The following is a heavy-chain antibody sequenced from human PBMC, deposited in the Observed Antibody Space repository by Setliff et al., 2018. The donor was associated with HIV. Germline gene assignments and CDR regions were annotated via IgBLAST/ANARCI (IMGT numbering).Heavy chain of an antibody. CDR1: GFTFSRYA. D-gene: IGHD6-19*01. CDR2: IHYDVSSK. V-gene: IGHV3-30*02. J-gene: IGHJ3*02. CDR3: AKDFGYSSGWYLVSGTFDI. Sequence: GGSLRLSCAASGFTFSRYAMTWVRQAPGKGLEWVAFIHYDVSSKYYGDSVKGRFTISRDNSRNTLYLQMNSLRPEDTAVYYCAKDFGYSSGWYLVSGTFDIWGQGTMVTVSS.